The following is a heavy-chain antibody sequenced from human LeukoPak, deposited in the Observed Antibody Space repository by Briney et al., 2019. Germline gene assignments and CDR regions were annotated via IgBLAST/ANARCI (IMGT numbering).Heavy chain of an antibody. CDR1: GFTFSSYW. CDR3: ARVVYDSPEAFDI. Sequence: PGGFLRLSCAASGFTFSSYWMHWVRQAPGKGLVWVSRINSEGSSTSYADSVKGRFTISRDNAKNTLYLQMNSLRAEDTAVYYCARVVYDSPEAFDIWGQGTMVTVSS. D-gene: IGHD3-22*01. CDR2: INSEGSST. V-gene: IGHV3-74*01. J-gene: IGHJ3*02.